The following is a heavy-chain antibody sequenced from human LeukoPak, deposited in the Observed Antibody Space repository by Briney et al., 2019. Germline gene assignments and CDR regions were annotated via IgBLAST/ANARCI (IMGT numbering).Heavy chain of an antibody. Sequence: PSETLSLTCAVSGDSISSPNWWSWVRQPPGKGLEWIGEIYHSGSTNYNPSLKSRVTISVDRSMNQFSLKLTSVTAADTAIYYCARPGIGGAFDIWGQGTMVTVFS. D-gene: IGHD3-3*01. J-gene: IGHJ3*02. CDR2: IYHSGST. CDR1: GDSISSPNW. CDR3: ARPGIGGAFDI. V-gene: IGHV4-4*02.